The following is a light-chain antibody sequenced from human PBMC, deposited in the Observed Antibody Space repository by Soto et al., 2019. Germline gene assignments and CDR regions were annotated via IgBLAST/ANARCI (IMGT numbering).Light chain of an antibody. CDR2: DDS. CDR3: SSYTSTSAVV. V-gene: IGLV2-14*03. J-gene: IGLJ2*01. Sequence: QAALTQPASVCGSPGQSITISCTGTSSDVGGYNFVSWYQHHPGKAPKLMIYDDSHRPSGVSNRFSGSKSGNTASLTISGLQAEDEADYYCSSYTSTSAVVFGGGTKLTVL. CDR1: SSDVGGYNF.